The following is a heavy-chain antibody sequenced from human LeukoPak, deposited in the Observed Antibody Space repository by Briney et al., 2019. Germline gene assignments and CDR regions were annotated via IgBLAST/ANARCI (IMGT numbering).Heavy chain of an antibody. J-gene: IGHJ4*02. Sequence: ASVKVSCKASGCTFTGQYLHWVRQAPGQGLEWMGWINPNSGGTNYAQKFQGRVTMTRDTSISTAYMELSRLRSDDTAVYYCARGVLVRGVIITAGYWGQGTLVTVSS. CDR2: INPNSGGT. CDR1: GCTFTGQY. CDR3: ARGVLVRGVIITAGY. D-gene: IGHD3-10*01. V-gene: IGHV1-2*02.